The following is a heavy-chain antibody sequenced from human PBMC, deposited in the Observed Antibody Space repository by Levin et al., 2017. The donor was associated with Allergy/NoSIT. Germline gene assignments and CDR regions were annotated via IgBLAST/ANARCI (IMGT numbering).Heavy chain of an antibody. CDR3: ARAYSSSWYLYYFDY. Sequence: SETLSLTCTVSGGSISSGDYYWSWIRQPPGKGLEWIGYIYYSGSTYYNPSLKSRVTISVDTSKNQFSLKLSSVTAADTAVYYCARAYSSSWYLYYFDYWGQGTLVTVSS. J-gene: IGHJ4*02. CDR1: GGSISSGDYY. CDR2: IYYSGST. V-gene: IGHV4-30-4*01. D-gene: IGHD6-13*01.